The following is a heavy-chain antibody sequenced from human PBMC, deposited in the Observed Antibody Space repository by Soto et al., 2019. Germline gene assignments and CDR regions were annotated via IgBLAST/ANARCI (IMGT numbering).Heavy chain of an antibody. D-gene: IGHD3-9*01. V-gene: IGHV3-23*01. CDR2: ISGSGGST. CDR3: AKQYYDILTGYYMIYFDY. Sequence: PGKGLEWVSAISGSGGSTYYADSVKGRFTISRDNSKNTLYLQMNSLRAEDTAVYYCAKQYYDILTGYYMIYFDYWGQGTLVTVSS. J-gene: IGHJ4*02.